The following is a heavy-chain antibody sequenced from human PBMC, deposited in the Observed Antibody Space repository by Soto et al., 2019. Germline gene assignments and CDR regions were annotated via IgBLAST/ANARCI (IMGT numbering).Heavy chain of an antibody. V-gene: IGHV4-30-2*01. J-gene: IGHJ4*02. Sequence: QLQLQESGSGLVKPSQTLSLTCTVSGGSIRTGGYSWSWIRHPPGKGLEWIGNTYHSGNPYYNPSLKSRVTISVDGAKNQSSLKVSSVIAADTAVYYCAREDYGDYGGYFDYWGQGRMVTVSS. CDR1: GGSIRTGGYS. CDR3: AREDYGDYGGYFDY. D-gene: IGHD4-17*01. CDR2: TYHSGNP.